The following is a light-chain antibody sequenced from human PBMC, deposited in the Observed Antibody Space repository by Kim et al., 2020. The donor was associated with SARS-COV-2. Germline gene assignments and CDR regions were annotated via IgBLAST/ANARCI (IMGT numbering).Light chain of an antibody. CDR3: QQYHTHSYT. Sequence: DIQMTQSPSTLSAYVGDRVTITCRASQSIIRWLAWYQQKPGKAPELLIYEASSLENGVPSRFSGSGSGAEFTLTISSLQPDDFATYYCQQYHTHSYTFGKGTKLQ. J-gene: IGKJ2*01. V-gene: IGKV1-5*03. CDR1: QSIIRW. CDR2: EAS.